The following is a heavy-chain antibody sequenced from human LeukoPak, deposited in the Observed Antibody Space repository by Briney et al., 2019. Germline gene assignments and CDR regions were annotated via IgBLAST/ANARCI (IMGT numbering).Heavy chain of an antibody. Sequence: GESLRLSCAASGFTFSSYGMHWVRQAPGKGLEWEAFIWYDVSNKYYAGSVKGLFTISRDTSWTLPHLQLKTLRAEDTAVYYCAKPKTSSGWLYSVDSWGPGTLVTVSS. CDR2: IWYDVSNK. J-gene: IGHJ4*02. V-gene: IGHV3-30*02. CDR1: GFTFSSYG. D-gene: IGHD6-19*01. CDR3: AKPKTSSGWLYSVDS.